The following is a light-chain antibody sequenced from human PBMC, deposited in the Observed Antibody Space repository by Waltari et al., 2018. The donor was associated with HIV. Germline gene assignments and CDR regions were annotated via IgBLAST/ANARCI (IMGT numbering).Light chain of an antibody. CDR2: RNN. CDR3: AAWDDSLSGRV. V-gene: IGLV1-47*01. J-gene: IGLJ3*02. CDR1: NSNAGHNY. Sequence: QSVLTQPPSASGTPGQRVTISCSGSNSNAGHNYVSWYQHLPGTTPNLLIYRNNQRPSGDPDRFSGSKSGTSASLAISGLRSEDEADYYCAAWDDSLSGRVFGGGTKLTVL.